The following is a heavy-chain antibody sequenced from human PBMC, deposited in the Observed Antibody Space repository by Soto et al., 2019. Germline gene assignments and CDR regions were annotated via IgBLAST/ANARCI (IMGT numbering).Heavy chain of an antibody. V-gene: IGHV4-34*01. D-gene: IGHD2-8*02. J-gene: IGHJ4*02. Sequence: QVQLQQLGAGLLKPSETLSLTCAVYGGSFSGYYWTWIRQPPGTGLEWIGEINHSGSTNYNPSLKSRVPISVDTSKNQFSLKLTSVTAADTAVYYCARDKITGLFDYWGQGTLVTVSS. CDR3: ARDKITGLFDY. CDR1: GGSFSGYY. CDR2: INHSGST.